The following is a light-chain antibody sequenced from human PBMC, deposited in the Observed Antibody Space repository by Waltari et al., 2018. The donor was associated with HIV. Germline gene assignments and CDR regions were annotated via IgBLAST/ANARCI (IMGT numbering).Light chain of an antibody. CDR2: DTY. CDR1: QSVSSTY. V-gene: IGKV3-20*01. Sequence: EIVLTQSPGTMSLSPGERATLPCRASQSVSSTYLAWYQQKPGQAPRLLIYDTYNRATGIPDRFSGSGSGTDFTLTISRLEPEDFAVYSCHQYGYSPWTFGQGTKVEIK. CDR3: HQYGYSPWT. J-gene: IGKJ1*01.